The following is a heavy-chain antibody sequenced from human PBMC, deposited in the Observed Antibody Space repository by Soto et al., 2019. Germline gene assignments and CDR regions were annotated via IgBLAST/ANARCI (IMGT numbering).Heavy chain of an antibody. V-gene: IGHV3-23*01. CDR1: GFMFSSYV. CDR3: AKDISCPSSCYNDY. J-gene: IGHJ4*02. CDR2: ITDNGGST. D-gene: IGHD2-15*01. Sequence: EVQLLESGGGLVQPGGSLRLSCAASGFMFSSYVMNWVRQAPGKGLEWVSSITDNGGSTYYAESVKGRFTISRDNTKNTLYLPMNRPRADDTAVYYYAKDISCPSSCYNDYWGQGTLVTVSP.